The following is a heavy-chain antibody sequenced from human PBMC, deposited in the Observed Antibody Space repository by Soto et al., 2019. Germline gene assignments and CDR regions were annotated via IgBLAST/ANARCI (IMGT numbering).Heavy chain of an antibody. CDR1: GFTFSDYA. V-gene: IGHV3-30*18. D-gene: IGHD6-19*01. CDR2: VSHDGRNT. J-gene: IGHJ4*02. Sequence: VQLVESGGGVVQRGRSLRLSCAASGFTFSDYAMHWVRQAPGKGLEWVAVVSHDGRNTHYADSVKGRFTISRDSSKNTVSMEMTSVRAEDTAFYYCAKGGRQWLVTSDFNYWGQGALVTVSS. CDR3: AKGGRQWLVTSDFNY.